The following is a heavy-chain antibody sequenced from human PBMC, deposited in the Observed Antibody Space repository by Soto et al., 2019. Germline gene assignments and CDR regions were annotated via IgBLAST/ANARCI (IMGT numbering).Heavy chain of an antibody. Sequence: SVKVSCKASGGTFSSYAISWVRQAPGQGLEWMGGIAPIHGTAKYAQNFQGRVTITADESTSTVYMELSLRSDDTAVYYCARDQVAGTGFDPWGQGTLVTSPQ. V-gene: IGHV1-69*13. CDR2: IAPIHGTA. J-gene: IGHJ5*02. CDR1: GGTFSSYA. D-gene: IGHD6-19*01. CDR3: ARDQVAGTGFDP.